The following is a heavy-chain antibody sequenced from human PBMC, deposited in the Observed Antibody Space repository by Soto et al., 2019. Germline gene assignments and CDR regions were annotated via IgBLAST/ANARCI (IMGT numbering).Heavy chain of an antibody. CDR2: INPNSGGT. J-gene: IGHJ6*02. CDR3: ASESSSWYRRYGMDV. CDR1: GYTFTGYY. D-gene: IGHD6-13*01. V-gene: IGHV1-2*04. Sequence: QVQLVQSGAEVKKPGASVKVSCKASGYTFTGYYMHWVRQAPGQGLEWMGWINPNSGGTNYAQKFQGWVTMTRDTSISTAYMELSRLRSDDTAVYYCASESSSWYRRYGMDVWGQGTTVTVSS.